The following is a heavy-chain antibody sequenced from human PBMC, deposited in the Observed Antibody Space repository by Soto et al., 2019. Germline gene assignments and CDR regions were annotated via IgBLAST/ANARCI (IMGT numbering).Heavy chain of an antibody. CDR1: GDSVSSNSAA. CDR2: TYYRSKWYN. V-gene: IGHV6-1*01. CDR3: ARGHNYDFWSGYSYYYYGMDV. J-gene: IGHJ6*02. D-gene: IGHD3-3*01. Sequence: PAQTLSLTCAISGDSVSSNSAAWSWIRQSPSRGLEWLGRTYYRSKWYNDYAVSVKSRITINPDTSKNQFSLQLNSVTPEDTAVYYCARGHNYDFWSGYSYYYYGMDVWGQGTTVTVSS.